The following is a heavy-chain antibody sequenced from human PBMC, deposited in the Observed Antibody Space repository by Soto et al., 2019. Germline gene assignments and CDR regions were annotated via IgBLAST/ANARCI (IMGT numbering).Heavy chain of an antibody. V-gene: IGHV3-23*01. CDR1: GFTFSSYA. D-gene: IGHD7-27*01. J-gene: IGHJ4*02. Sequence: GGSLRLSCAASGFTFSSYAMSWVRQAPGKGLEWVSAISGSGGSTYYADSVKGRFTISRDNSKNTLYLQMNSLRAEDMAVYYCAKGYRTGDITRPFDYWGQGTLVTVSS. CDR2: ISGSGGST. CDR3: AKGYRTGDITRPFDY.